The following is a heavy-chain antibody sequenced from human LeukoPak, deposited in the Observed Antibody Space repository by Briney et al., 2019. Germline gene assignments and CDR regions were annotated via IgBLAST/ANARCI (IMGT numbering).Heavy chain of an antibody. D-gene: IGHD2-2*01. CDR3: ARRGLGRAAMGY. Sequence: ASVKVSCKASGYTFTSYDINWVRQATGQGLEWMGWINPNSGGTNYAQKFQGRVTMTRDTSISTAYMELSRLRSDDTAVYYCARRGLGRAAMGYWGQGTLVTVSS. CDR1: GYTFTSYD. V-gene: IGHV1-2*02. J-gene: IGHJ4*02. CDR2: INPNSGGT.